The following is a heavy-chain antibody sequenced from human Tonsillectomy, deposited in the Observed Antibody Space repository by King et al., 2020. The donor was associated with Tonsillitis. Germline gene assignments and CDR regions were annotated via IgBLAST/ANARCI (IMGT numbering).Heavy chain of an antibody. Sequence: QLQESGPGLVKPSETLSLTCTVSSGSISSSSYYWGWIRQPPGKGLEWIGSIYYSWSTYCNPSLKSRVTISVDTSKNQFSLKLSSVTAADTAVYYCARTSDILTPFDYWGQGTLVTVSS. CDR1: SGSISSSSYY. CDR3: ARTSDILTPFDY. J-gene: IGHJ4*02. V-gene: IGHV4-39*01. CDR2: IYYSWST. D-gene: IGHD3-9*01.